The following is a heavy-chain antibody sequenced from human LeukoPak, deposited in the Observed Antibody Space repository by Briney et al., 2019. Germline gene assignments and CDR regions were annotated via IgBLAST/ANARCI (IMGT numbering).Heavy chain of an antibody. CDR3: ARGPYRDGYNFDDYFDY. D-gene: IGHD5-24*01. CDR2: ISSSSSYI. CDR1: GFTFSSYS. V-gene: IGHV3-21*01. J-gene: IGHJ4*02. Sequence: GGSLRLSCAASGFTFSSYSMNWVRQAPGKGLVWVSSISSSSSYIYYADSVKGRFTISRDNAKNSLYPQMNSLRAEDTAVYYCARGPYRDGYNFDDYFDYWGQGTLVTVSS.